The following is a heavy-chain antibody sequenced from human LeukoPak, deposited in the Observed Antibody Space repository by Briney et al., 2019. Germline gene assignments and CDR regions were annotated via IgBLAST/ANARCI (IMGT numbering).Heavy chain of an antibody. D-gene: IGHD2-8*01. CDR2: IKQDGSEA. Sequence: GGSLRLSCAASGFTFTTYWLAWVRQAPGKGLEWVANIKQDGSEAVYADSVRGRFTISRDNAKNSLYLQMNSLRVEDTAVYYCSNGIYDRSYWGQGTLVTVSS. CDR1: GFTFTTYW. V-gene: IGHV3-7*01. J-gene: IGHJ4*02. CDR3: SNGIYDRSY.